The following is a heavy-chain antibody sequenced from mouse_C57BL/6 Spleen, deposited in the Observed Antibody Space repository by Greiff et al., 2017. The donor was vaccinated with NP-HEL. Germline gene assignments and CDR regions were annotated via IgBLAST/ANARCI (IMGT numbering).Heavy chain of an antibody. J-gene: IGHJ2*01. CDR3: ARQGYGITTVNFDY. CDR2: IYPGSGST. D-gene: IGHD1-1*01. V-gene: IGHV1-55*01. Sequence: QVQLQQPGAELVKPGASVKMSCKASGYTFTSYWITWVKQRPGHGLEWIGDIYPGSGSTNYNEKFKSKATLTVDTSSSTAYMQLSSLTSEDSAVYYCARQGYGITTVNFDYWGQGTTLTVSS. CDR1: GYTFTSYW.